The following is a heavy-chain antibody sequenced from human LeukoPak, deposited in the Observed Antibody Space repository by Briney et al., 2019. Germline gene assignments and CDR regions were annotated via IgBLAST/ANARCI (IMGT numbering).Heavy chain of an antibody. V-gene: IGHV3-53*01. Sequence: QAGGSLRLSCAASGFTVNSNDMSWVRQAPGKGLEWVSVFYSGGSTYFADSVKGRFTISRDNSKNTLYLQMNSLRAEDTAVYYCATLKGKAFDYWGQGTLVTVSS. CDR3: ATLKGKAFDY. J-gene: IGHJ4*02. CDR1: GFTVNSND. CDR2: FYSGGST.